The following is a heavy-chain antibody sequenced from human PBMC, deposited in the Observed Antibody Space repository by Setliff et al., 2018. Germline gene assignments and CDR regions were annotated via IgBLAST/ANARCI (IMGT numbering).Heavy chain of an antibody. CDR1: GYSISSAYY. CDR3: ARGLSYYDSSGSLLAPYAFDI. V-gene: IGHV3-11*04. D-gene: IGHD3-22*01. Sequence: LSLTCAVSGYSISSAYYWGWIRQPPGKGLEWVSYISSSSSTIYYADSVKGRFTISRDNSKNTLYLQMNSLRAEDTAMYYCARGLSYYDSSGSLLAPYAFDIWGQGTMVTVSS. J-gene: IGHJ3*02. CDR2: ISSSSSTI.